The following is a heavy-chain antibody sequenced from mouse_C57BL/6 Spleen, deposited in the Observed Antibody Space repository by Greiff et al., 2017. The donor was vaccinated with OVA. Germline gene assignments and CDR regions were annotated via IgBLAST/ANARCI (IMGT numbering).Heavy chain of an antibody. Sequence: EVNVVESGGGLVQPGGSMKLSCAASGFTFSDAWMDWVRQSPEKGLEWVAEIRNKANNHATYYAESVKGRFTISRDDSKSSVYLQMNSLRAEDTGIYYCTRRGGFHFDYWGQGTTLTVSS. J-gene: IGHJ2*01. CDR3: TRRGGFHFDY. V-gene: IGHV6-6*01. CDR1: GFTFSDAW. CDR2: IRNKANNHAT.